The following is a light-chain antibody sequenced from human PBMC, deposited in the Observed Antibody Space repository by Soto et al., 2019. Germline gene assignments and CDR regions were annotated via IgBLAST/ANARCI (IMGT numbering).Light chain of an antibody. CDR1: STDVGGSEY. CDR2: AVS. J-gene: IGLJ3*02. CDR3: ASFSSTTTPTVV. V-gene: IGLV2-14*01. Sequence: QSALTQPASVSGSPGQSITISCTGTSTDVGGSEYVSWYQQHPSKAPKLIISAVSNRPSGVPNRFSASKSGNTASLTISGLQAEDEADYFCASFSSTTTPTVVFGGGTKLTVL.